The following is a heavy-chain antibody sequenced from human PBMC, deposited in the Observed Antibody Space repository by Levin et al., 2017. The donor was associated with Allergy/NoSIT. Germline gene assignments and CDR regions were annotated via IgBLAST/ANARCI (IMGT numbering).Heavy chain of an antibody. J-gene: IGHJ4*02. D-gene: IGHD1-26*01. CDR1: GGSINSGNYY. Sequence: SETLSLTCTVSGGSINSGNYYWSWIRQPPGKGLEWIGHIYYSGSTFYNPSLKSRVTISVATSKNQFSLKLSSVTAADTAMYYCARDGVVGAMFDYWGQGTLVTVSS. CDR3: ARDGVVGAMFDY. CDR2: IYYSGST. V-gene: IGHV4-30-4*01.